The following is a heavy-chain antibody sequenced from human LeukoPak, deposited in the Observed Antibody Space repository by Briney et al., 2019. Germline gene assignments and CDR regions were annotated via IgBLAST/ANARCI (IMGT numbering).Heavy chain of an antibody. Sequence: ASVNVSCKASGYTFTSYGISWVRQAPGQGLEWMGWISAYNGNTNYAQKLQGRVTMTTDTSTSTAYMELRSLRSDDTAVYYCAREVEPAAKDDYYGMDVWGQGTTVTVSS. CDR3: AREVEPAAKDDYYGMDV. D-gene: IGHD2-2*01. CDR1: GYTFTSYG. J-gene: IGHJ6*02. CDR2: ISAYNGNT. V-gene: IGHV1-18*01.